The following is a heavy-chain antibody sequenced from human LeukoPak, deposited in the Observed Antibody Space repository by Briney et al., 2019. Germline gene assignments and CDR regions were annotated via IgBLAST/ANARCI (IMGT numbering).Heavy chain of an antibody. V-gene: IGHV1-24*01. J-gene: IGHJ1*01. CDR2: FDPEDGET. CDR1: GYTLTELS. CDR3: ATGDGSGWYEGYFQH. Sequence: ASVTVSCKVSGYTLTELSMHWVRQTPGKGLEWMGGFDPEDGETIYAQKFQGRVTMTEDTSTDTAYMELSSLRSEDTAVYYCATGDGSGWYEGYFQHWGQGTLVTVSS. D-gene: IGHD6-19*01.